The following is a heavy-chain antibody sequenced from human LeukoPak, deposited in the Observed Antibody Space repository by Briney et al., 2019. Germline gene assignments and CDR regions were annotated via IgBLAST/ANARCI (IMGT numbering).Heavy chain of an antibody. V-gene: IGHV3-7*01. Sequence: GRSLRLSCAASGFTFSSYAMHWVRQAPGKGLEWVANINQDGTEKHYVDSVKGRFTISRDNAKNSLSLQMNSLRVEDTAVYYCAKVAKYYYGSETYYFFEHWGQGTPVTASS. J-gene: IGHJ4*02. CDR1: GFTFSSYA. CDR3: AKVAKYYYGSETYYFFEH. CDR2: INQDGTEK. D-gene: IGHD3-10*01.